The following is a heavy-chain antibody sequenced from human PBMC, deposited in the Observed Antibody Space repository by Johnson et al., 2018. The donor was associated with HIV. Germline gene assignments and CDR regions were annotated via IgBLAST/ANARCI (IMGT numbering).Heavy chain of an antibody. CDR3: ASRYGDYGLGAFDI. Sequence: MQLVESGGGLVQPGGSLRLSCAASGFTVSSNYMSWVRQAPGKGLEWVANIKQDGSEKYYVDSVKGRFTISRDNAKNSLYLQMNSLRAEDTAVYYCASRYGDYGLGAFDIWGQGAMVTVSS. CDR1: GFTVSSNY. D-gene: IGHD4-17*01. V-gene: IGHV3-7*03. J-gene: IGHJ3*02. CDR2: IKQDGSEK.